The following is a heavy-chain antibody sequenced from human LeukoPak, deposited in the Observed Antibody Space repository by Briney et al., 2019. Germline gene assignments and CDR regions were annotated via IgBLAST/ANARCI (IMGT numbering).Heavy chain of an antibody. CDR3: ARDARSGWYYFDY. J-gene: IGHJ4*02. D-gene: IGHD6-19*01. CDR1: GFTFSDYY. V-gene: IGHV3-66*01. Sequence: GGSLRLSCAASGFTFSDYYMSWVRQAPGKGLEWVSVIYSGGSTYYADSVKGRFTISRDNSKNTLYLQMNSLRAEDTAVYYCARDARSGWYYFDYWGQGTLVTVSS. CDR2: IYSGGST.